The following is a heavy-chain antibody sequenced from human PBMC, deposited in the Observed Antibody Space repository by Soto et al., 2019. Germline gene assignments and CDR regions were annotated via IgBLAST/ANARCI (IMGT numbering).Heavy chain of an antibody. CDR2: FDPEDGET. CDR3: ATSSGTNQDIYYYYYGMDV. Sequence: EASVTVSCQVSGSTLTELSMHWVRQAPGKGLEWMGGFDPEDGETIYAQKFQGRVTMTEDTSTDTAYMELSSLRSEDTAVYYCATSSGTNQDIYYYYYGMDVWGQGTTVTVSS. CDR1: GSTLTELS. J-gene: IGHJ6*02. D-gene: IGHD1-1*01. V-gene: IGHV1-24*01.